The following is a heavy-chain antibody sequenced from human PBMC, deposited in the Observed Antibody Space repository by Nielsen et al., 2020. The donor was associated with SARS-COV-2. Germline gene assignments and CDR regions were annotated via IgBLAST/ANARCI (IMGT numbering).Heavy chain of an antibody. Sequence: GESLKISCAASGFTVSRNYMSWVRQAPGKGLEWVAVIWYDGSNKYYADSVKGRFTISRDNSKNTLYLQMNSLRAEDTAIYYCAKDSAYDSNGYHNWFDPWGQGTLVTVSS. CDR2: IWYDGSNK. J-gene: IGHJ5*02. V-gene: IGHV3-33*06. CDR1: GFTVSRNY. D-gene: IGHD3-22*01. CDR3: AKDSAYDSNGYHNWFDP.